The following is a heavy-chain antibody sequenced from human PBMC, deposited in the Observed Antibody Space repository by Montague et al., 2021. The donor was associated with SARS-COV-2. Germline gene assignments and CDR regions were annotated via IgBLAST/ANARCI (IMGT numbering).Heavy chain of an antibody. CDR1: GFTFSSYA. D-gene: IGHD3-10*01. V-gene: IGHV3-30-3*01. CDR2: ISYDGSNK. Sequence: SLRLSCAASGFTFSSYAMHWVRQAPGKGLEWVTIISYDGSNKYYADSVKGRFTISRDNSENTLYLQMNSLRAEDTAVYYCARGGVDYGMDVWGQGTTVTVSS. J-gene: IGHJ6*02. CDR3: ARGGVDYGMDV.